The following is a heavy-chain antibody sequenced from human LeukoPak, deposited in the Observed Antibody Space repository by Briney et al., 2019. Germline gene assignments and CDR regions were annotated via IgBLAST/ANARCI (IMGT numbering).Heavy chain of an antibody. J-gene: IGHJ4*02. V-gene: IGHV4-59*08. CDR2: IYYSGST. CDR1: GGSIRGYY. Sequence: PSETLSLTCTVSGGSIRGYYWSWIRQPPAKGLEWIGYIYYSGSTNYNPSLKSRVNISVDTSKNQFSLKLSAVTAADKGVYYCARHEFDSGSLPYFDYWGQGILVTVSS. CDR3: ARHEFDSGSLPYFDY. D-gene: IGHD3-10*01.